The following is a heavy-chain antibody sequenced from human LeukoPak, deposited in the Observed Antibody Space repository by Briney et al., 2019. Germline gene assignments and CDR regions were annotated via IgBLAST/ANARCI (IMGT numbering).Heavy chain of an antibody. CDR1: GFIFSNYG. CDR3: AKDTRYHGSGTYATAAFDI. V-gene: IGHV3-30*02. D-gene: IGHD3-10*01. CDR2: IWYDGSKT. J-gene: IGHJ3*02. Sequence: GGSLRLSCAASGFIFSNYGMHWVRQAPGKGPEWVAIIWYDGSKTYYADSVKCRFTISRDNSKNTLYVQMNSLRIEDAAVYYCAKDTRYHGSGTYATAAFDIWGQGTMVTVSS.